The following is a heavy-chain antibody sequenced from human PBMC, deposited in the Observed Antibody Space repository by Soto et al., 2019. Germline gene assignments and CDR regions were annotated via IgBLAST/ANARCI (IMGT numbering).Heavy chain of an antibody. CDR3: ARVYVEMAGFGFDP. CDR2: IYYSGST. J-gene: IGHJ5*02. CDR1: GGSISSSSYY. V-gene: IGHV4-39*01. D-gene: IGHD6-19*01. Sequence: QLQLQESGPGLVKPSETLSLTCTVSGGSISSSSYYWGWIRQPPGKGLEWIGSIYYSGSTYYNPSLKSRVTISVDTSKNQFSLKLSSVTAADTAVNYCARVYVEMAGFGFDPWGQGTLVTVSS.